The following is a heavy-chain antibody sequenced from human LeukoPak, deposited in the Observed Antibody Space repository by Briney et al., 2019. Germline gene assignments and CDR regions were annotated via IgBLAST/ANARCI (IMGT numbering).Heavy chain of an antibody. CDR3: AKAEGYDILTGLDY. D-gene: IGHD3-9*01. CDR2: IGASGGST. J-gene: IGHJ4*02. CDR1: GFTFTSYT. V-gene: IGHV3-23*01. Sequence: GGSLRLSCAASGFTFTSYTMHWVRRAPGKGLEWVSGIGASGGSTYYADSVKGRFTISRDNSKNTLYLRMNSLRTEDTAVYYCAKAEGYDILTGLDYWGQGTLVTVSS.